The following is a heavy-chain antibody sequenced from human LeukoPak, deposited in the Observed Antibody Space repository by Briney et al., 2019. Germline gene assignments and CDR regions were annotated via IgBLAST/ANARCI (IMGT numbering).Heavy chain of an antibody. CDR3: AKSGSYERWFDP. CDR1: GFSFSCYA. Sequence: GGSLRLSFAASGFSFSCYAMSWIRPAPGKGLEGVSGISGSGGHTHYADSVKGRFTISRDNSKKTLYLEVFSLRADDTAVYYCAKSGSYERWFDPWGQGTLVTVSS. J-gene: IGHJ5*02. V-gene: IGHV3-23*01. D-gene: IGHD1-26*01. CDR2: ISGSGGHT.